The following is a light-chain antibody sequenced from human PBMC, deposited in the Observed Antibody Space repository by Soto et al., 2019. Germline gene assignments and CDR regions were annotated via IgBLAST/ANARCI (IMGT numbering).Light chain of an antibody. Sequence: TQFPATLSASPGGGATLSCRAAQDVTTNFAWYQQKPGQGPRLLIYGASSRATGTPDRFSGSRSGTDFTLTINRLEPEDFALYYCQQYGSSPPTFGQGTKVDIK. CDR2: GAS. V-gene: IGKV3-20*01. CDR1: QDVTTN. J-gene: IGKJ1*01. CDR3: QQYGSSPPT.